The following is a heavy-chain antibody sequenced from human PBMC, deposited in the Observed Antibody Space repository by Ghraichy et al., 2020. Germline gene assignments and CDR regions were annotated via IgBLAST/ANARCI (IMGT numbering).Heavy chain of an antibody. CDR2: ISAYNGNT. CDR1: GYTFTSYG. CDR3: ARAGSVLLWFGEYRTFDY. Sequence: ASVKVSCKASGYTFTSYGISWVRQAPGQGLEWMGWISAYNGNTNYAQKLQGRVTMTTDTSTSTAYMELRSLRSDDTAVYYCARAGSVLLWFGEYRTFDYWGQGTLVTVSS. J-gene: IGHJ4*02. V-gene: IGHV1-18*04. D-gene: IGHD3-10*01.